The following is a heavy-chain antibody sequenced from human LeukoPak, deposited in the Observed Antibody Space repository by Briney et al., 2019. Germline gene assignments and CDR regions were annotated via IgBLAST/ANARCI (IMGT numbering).Heavy chain of an antibody. Sequence: ASVTVSCKASGYTFSAYYMHWVRQAPGQGLEWMGWINPNNGGTKYAQKFQGRATMTRDTSISTAYMELSRLRSDDTAVYYCAKDPPPPPLGDYSAIDAFDMWGQGTMVTVSS. D-gene: IGHD4-17*01. V-gene: IGHV1-2*02. CDR2: INPNNGGT. CDR1: GYTFSAYY. J-gene: IGHJ3*02. CDR3: AKDPPPPPLGDYSAIDAFDM.